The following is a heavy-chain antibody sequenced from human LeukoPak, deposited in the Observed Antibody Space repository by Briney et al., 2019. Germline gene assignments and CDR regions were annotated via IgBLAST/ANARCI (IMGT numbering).Heavy chain of an antibody. Sequence: PGGSLRLSCAASGFTFSSYGVHWVCQAPGKGLEWVAFIRYDGSNKYYADSVKGRFTISRDNSKNTLYLQMNSLRAEDTAVYYCAKGGSEVAAQDIDYWGQGTLVTVSS. D-gene: IGHD2-15*01. V-gene: IGHV3-30*02. CDR3: AKGGSEVAAQDIDY. CDR2: IRYDGSNK. J-gene: IGHJ4*02. CDR1: GFTFSSYG.